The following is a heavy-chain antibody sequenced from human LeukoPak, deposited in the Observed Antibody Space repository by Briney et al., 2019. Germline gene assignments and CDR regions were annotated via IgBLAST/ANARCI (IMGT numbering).Heavy chain of an antibody. CDR2: IYHSGST. CDR1: GGSISSGGYS. Sequence: SETLSLTCAVSGGSISSGGYSWSWIRQPPGKGLEWIGYIYHSGSTYYNPSLKSRVTISVDRSKNQFSLTLSSVTAADTAVYYCARDGETIYGDYGYFDLWGRGTLVTVSS. CDR3: ARDGETIYGDYGYFDL. V-gene: IGHV4-30-2*01. D-gene: IGHD4-17*01. J-gene: IGHJ2*01.